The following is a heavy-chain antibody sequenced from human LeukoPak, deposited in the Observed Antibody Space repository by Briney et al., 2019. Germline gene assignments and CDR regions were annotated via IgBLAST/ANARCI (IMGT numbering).Heavy chain of an antibody. Sequence: GGSLGLSVAAPGVAFGSYAMRWVRHAPRKGVGGVSVISSSGTSTYYADSVKGRFTISRDNSKNTLYLQMNSLRAEDTAVYYCAKSLWDFQRLSDYWGQGTLVTVSS. V-gene: IGHV3-23*01. CDR1: GVAFGSYA. D-gene: IGHD3/OR15-3a*01. CDR2: ISSSGTST. CDR3: AKSLWDFQRLSDY. J-gene: IGHJ4*02.